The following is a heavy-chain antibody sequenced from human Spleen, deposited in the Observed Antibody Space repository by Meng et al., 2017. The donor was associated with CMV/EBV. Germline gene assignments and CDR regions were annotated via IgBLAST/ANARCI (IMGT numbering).Heavy chain of an antibody. Sequence: ASVKVSCKASGYTFTGYYMHWVRQAPGQGLEWMGIINPSGGSTSYAQKFQGRVTMTRDTSTSTVYMELSRLGSDDTAVYYCARVIAVAGTAPLDFWGQGTLVTVSS. CDR1: GYTFTGYY. CDR3: ARVIAVAGTAPLDF. J-gene: IGHJ4*02. D-gene: IGHD6-19*01. CDR2: INPSGGST. V-gene: IGHV1-46*01.